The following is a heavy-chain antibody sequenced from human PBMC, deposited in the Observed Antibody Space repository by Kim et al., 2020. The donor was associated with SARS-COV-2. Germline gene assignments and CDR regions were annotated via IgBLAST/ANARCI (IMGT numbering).Heavy chain of an antibody. D-gene: IGHD2-2*01. Sequence: VKGRFTISRDNSKNTLYLQMNSLGAEDTAVYYCAKRFEPAAGKYYYGMDVWGQGTTVTVSS. J-gene: IGHJ6*02. CDR3: AKRFEPAAGKYYYGMDV. V-gene: IGHV3-23*01.